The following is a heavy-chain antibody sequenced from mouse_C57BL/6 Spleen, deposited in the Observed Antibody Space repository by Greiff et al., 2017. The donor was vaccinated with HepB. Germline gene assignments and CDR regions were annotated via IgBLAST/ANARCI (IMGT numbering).Heavy chain of an antibody. Sequence: EVQLQQSGAELVRPGASVKLSCTASGFNIKDDYMHWVKQRPEQGLEWIGWIDPENGDTEYASKFQGKATITADTSSNTAYLQLSSLTSEDTAVYYCTSITTVVEDAMDYWGQGTSVTVSS. V-gene: IGHV14-4*01. CDR2: IDPENGDT. J-gene: IGHJ4*01. CDR3: TSITTVVEDAMDY. D-gene: IGHD1-1*01. CDR1: GFNIKDDY.